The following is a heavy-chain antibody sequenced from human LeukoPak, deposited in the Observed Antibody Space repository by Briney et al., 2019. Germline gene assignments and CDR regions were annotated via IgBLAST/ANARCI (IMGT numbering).Heavy chain of an antibody. J-gene: IGHJ4*02. Sequence: GASVKVSCKASGGTLSSYAISWVRQAPGQGLEWMGIINPSGGSTSYSQKFQGRVTMTRDMSTSTVYMDLSSLRSDDTAVYYCVREMVRGVYAYWGQGTLVTVSS. D-gene: IGHD3-10*01. CDR3: VREMVRGVYAY. CDR1: GGTLSSYA. V-gene: IGHV1-46*01. CDR2: INPSGGST.